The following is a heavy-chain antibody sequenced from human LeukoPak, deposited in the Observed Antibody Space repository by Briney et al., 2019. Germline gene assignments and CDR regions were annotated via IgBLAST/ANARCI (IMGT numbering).Heavy chain of an antibody. CDR2: IYHSGST. CDR3: ASQYSGSYYVSSHDAFDI. V-gene: IGHV4-30-2*01. J-gene: IGHJ3*02. Sequence: SETLSLTCTVSGGSISSGGYSWSWIRQPPGKGLEWIGYIYHSGSTYYNPSLKSRVTISVDRSKNQFSLKLSSVTAADTAVYYCASQYSGSYYVSSHDAFDIWGQGQWSPSLQ. CDR1: GGSISSGGYS. D-gene: IGHD1-26*01.